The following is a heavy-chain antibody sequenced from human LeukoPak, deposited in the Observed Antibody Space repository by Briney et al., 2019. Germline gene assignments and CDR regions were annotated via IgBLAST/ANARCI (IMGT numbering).Heavy chain of an antibody. V-gene: IGHV3-9*01. J-gene: IGHJ3*02. Sequence: PGRSLRLSCAALGFTFDDYAMHWVRQAPGKGLEWVSGISWNSGSIGYADSVKGRFTISRDNAKNSLYLQMNSLRAEDTALYYCAKVHMIVVVNDAFDIWGQGTVVTVSS. D-gene: IGHD3-22*01. CDR1: GFTFDDYA. CDR2: ISWNSGSI. CDR3: AKVHMIVVVNDAFDI.